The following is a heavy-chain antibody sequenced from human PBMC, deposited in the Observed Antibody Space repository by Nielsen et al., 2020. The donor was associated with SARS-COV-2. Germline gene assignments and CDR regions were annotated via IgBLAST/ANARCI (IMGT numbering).Heavy chain of an antibody. D-gene: IGHD6-13*01. CDR3: AREVAAAGTAFDY. J-gene: IGHJ4*02. CDR2: ISGSGGST. CDR1: GFTFSSYA. V-gene: IGHV3-23*01. Sequence: GESLKISCAASGFTFSSYAMSWVRQAPGKGLEWVSAISGSGGSTYYADSVKGRFTISRDNSKNTLYLQMNSLRAEDTAVYYCAREVAAAGTAFDYWGQGTLVTASS.